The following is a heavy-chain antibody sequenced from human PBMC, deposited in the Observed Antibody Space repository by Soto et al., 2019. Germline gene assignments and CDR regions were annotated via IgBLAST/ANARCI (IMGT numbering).Heavy chain of an antibody. CDR2: IYYSGST. CDR1: GGSISSYY. D-gene: IGHD6-19*01. V-gene: IGHV4-59*01. Sequence: PSETLSLTCTVSGGSISSYYWSWIRQPPGKGLEWIGYIYYSGSTNYNPSLKSRVTISVDTSKNQFSLKLSPVTAADTAVYYCARDKSRGLYYYYGMDVWGQGTTVTVSS. J-gene: IGHJ6*02. CDR3: ARDKSRGLYYYYGMDV.